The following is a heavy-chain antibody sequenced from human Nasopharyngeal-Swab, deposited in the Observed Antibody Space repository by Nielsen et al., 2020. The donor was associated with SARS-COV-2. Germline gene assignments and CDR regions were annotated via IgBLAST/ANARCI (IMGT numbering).Heavy chain of an antibody. Sequence: ASVKVSCKASGYTFTSYGISWVRQAPGQGLEWMGWISAYNGNTNYAQKLQGRVTMTTDTSTSTAYMELRSLRSDDTAVYYCARVSSVEYSSMTYYYYGMDVWGQGTTVTVSS. CDR3: ARVSSVEYSSMTYYYYGMDV. CDR1: GYTFTSYG. D-gene: IGHD6-6*01. V-gene: IGHV1-18*04. CDR2: ISAYNGNT. J-gene: IGHJ6*02.